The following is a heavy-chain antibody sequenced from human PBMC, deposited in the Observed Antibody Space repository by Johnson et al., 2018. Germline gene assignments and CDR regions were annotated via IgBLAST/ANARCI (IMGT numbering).Heavy chain of an antibody. V-gene: IGHV4-59*01. CDR3: ARRTFGSGSFYYYYYMDV. CDR1: GGSISSYY. Sequence: QVQLQESGPGLVKPSETLSLTCTVSGGSISSYYWSWIRQPPGKGLEWIGYIYYSGSTNYNPSLKSRVTISVDTPKNQFSRKLSSVTGADTALYYCARRTFGSGSFYYYYYMDVWGKGTTVTVSS. CDR2: IYYSGST. D-gene: IGHD3-10*01. J-gene: IGHJ6*03.